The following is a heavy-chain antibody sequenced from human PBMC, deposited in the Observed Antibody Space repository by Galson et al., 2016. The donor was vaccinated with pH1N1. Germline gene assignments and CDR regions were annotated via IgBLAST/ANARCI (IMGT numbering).Heavy chain of an antibody. CDR3: VRVGVPWNFDY. Sequence: SLRLSCAASGFMFSDHSMDWVRQTPGKGLEWVGRIRKKANDYTTEYAASVKGRFTISRDDSENSLYLQMRSLKTEDTAVYYCVRVGVPWNFDYWGQGTLVIVSS. CDR2: IRKKANDYTT. CDR1: GFMFSDHS. V-gene: IGHV3-72*01. J-gene: IGHJ4*02. D-gene: IGHD3-16*01.